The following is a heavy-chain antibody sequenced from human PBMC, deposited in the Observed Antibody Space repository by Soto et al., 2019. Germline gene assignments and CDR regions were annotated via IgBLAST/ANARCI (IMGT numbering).Heavy chain of an antibody. Sequence: QVQLVQSGAEVKKPGASVKVSCKASGYTFTSYGISWVRQAPGQGLEWMGWISAYNGNTNYAQKLQGRVTMTTDTSTSTAYMEVRSLRSDDTAVYYCATAYYYDSSGYYNWGYFQHWGQGTLVTVSS. CDR2: ISAYNGNT. CDR3: ATAYYYDSSGYYNWGYFQH. D-gene: IGHD3-22*01. CDR1: GYTFTSYG. V-gene: IGHV1-18*01. J-gene: IGHJ1*01.